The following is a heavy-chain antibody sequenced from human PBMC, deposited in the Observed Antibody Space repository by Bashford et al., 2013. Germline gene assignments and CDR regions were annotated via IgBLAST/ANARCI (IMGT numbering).Heavy chain of an antibody. CDR2: INPNSGGT. Sequence: ASVKGSPARASGYTFTGYFMHWVRQAPGQGLEWMGRINPNSGGTNYAQKFQGRVTMTRDTSISTAYMELSRLRSDDTAVYYCARDRAELYYDSSGLFDYWGQGT. D-gene: IGHD3-22*01. J-gene: IGHJ4*02. CDR1: GYTFTGYF. CDR3: ARDRAELYYDSSGLFDY. V-gene: IGHV1-2*06.